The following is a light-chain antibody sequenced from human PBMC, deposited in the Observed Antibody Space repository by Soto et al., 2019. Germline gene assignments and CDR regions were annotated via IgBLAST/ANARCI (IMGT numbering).Light chain of an antibody. CDR3: SSYTRSTTLNVL. V-gene: IGLV2-14*01. CDR1: SSDVGGYKY. Sequence: QSALTQPASVSGSHGQSITISCTGTSSDVGGYKYVSWYQQHPGKVPKLMLYEVSNRPSGVSNRFSGSKSGNTASLCISVLRAEDEDEYYCSSYTRSTTLNVLFGGGTKLTVL. J-gene: IGLJ2*01. CDR2: EVS.